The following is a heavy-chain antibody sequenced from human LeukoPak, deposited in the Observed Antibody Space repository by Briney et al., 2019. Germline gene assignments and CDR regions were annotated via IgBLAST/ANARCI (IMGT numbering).Heavy chain of an antibody. CDR3: ARERPTTTAFHV. Sequence: ASVKVSCKTSGNTFSGNIINWVRQAPGQRLDWMGWINAGNGNTKYSEKFQGRVTITRDTSASTVYMEMSSLRSEDTAVCYCARERPTTTAFHVWGQGTMVTVS. V-gene: IGHV1-3*01. CDR1: GNTFSGNI. J-gene: IGHJ3*01. CDR2: INAGNGNT. D-gene: IGHD1-14*01.